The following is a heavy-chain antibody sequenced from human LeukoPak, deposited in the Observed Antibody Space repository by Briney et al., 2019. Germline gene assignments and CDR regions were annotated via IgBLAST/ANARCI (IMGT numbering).Heavy chain of an antibody. V-gene: IGHV3-30*18. J-gene: IGHJ4*02. CDR3: ANQGGWGENYFDY. CDR1: GFTFSSYA. Sequence: GRSLRLSCAASGFTFSSYAMHWVRQAPGKGLEWVALISYDGSNKYYADSVKGRFTISRDNSKNTLYLQMNSLRAEDTAVYYCANQGGWGENYFDYWGQGTLVTVSS. D-gene: IGHD6-19*01. CDR2: ISYDGSNK.